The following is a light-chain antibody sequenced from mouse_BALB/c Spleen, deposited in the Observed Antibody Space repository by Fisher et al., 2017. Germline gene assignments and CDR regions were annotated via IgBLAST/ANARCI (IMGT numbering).Light chain of an antibody. CDR1: SSVSY. CDR2: STS. V-gene: IGKV4-57*01. CDR3: QQRSSYPLT. J-gene: IGKJ5*01. Sequence: IVMTQTPAIMSASPGEKVTITCSASSSVSYMHWFQQKPGTSPKLWIYSTSNLASGVPARFSGSGSGTSYSLTISRMEAEDAATYYCQQRSSYPLTFGAGTKLGLK.